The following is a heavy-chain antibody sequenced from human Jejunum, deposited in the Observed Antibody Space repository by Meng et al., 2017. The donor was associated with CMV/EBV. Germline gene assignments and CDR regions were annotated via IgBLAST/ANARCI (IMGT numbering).Heavy chain of an antibody. V-gene: IGHV3-7*03. CDR1: GFNFGSYW. CDR3: AKVLDYSSGWYFDY. D-gene: IGHD6-19*01. CDR2: MKEDGSEI. J-gene: IGHJ4*02. Sequence: GFNFGSYWMAWVRQAPGKGLEWVASMKEDGSEIHYVDSVKRRFTISRDNAKNTVYLQMNGLRAEDTAVYYCAKVLDYSSGWYFDYWGQGSLVTVSS.